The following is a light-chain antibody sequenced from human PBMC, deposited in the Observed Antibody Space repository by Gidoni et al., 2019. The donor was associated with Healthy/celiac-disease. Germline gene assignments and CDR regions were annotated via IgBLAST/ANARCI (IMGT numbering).Light chain of an antibody. CDR2: YDD. J-gene: IGLJ2*01. CDR3: AAWDDSLNGVV. V-gene: IGLV1-36*01. Sequence: QSVLTQPPSVSEAPSQRVTISCSGSSSNIGNNAVNWYQQLPGKAPKLLIYYDDLLPPGVSDRFSGSKSGTSASLAISGLQSEDEADYYCAAWDDSLNGVVFGGGTKLTVL. CDR1: SSNIGNNA.